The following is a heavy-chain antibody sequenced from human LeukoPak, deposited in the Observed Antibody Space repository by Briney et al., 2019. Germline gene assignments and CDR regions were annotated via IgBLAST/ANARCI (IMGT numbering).Heavy chain of an antibody. V-gene: IGHV4-4*07. D-gene: IGHD3-10*01. CDR3: ATNSGFGIPSYYYMDV. CDR2: TSGST. J-gene: IGHJ6*03. Sequence: TSGSTNYNPSLKSRVTMSVDTSKNQFSLKLSSVTAADTAVYYCATNSGFGIPSYYYMDVWGEGTTVTVSS.